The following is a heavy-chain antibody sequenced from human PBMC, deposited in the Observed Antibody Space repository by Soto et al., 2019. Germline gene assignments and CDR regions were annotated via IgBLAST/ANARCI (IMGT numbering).Heavy chain of an antibody. CDR1: GFTFSNYW. CDR3: ARDEGVPMVRGFDR. J-gene: IGHJ4*02. Sequence: EAQLVQSGGGLVQPGGSMRLSCAASGFTFSNYWMHWVRQAPGKGLVWVSSIKTDGNLTPYADFAKGRFTISRDNAKNTLYLQMNSLSADDTAVYYCARDEGVPMVRGFDRWGQGILVAVSS. D-gene: IGHD3-10*01. V-gene: IGHV3-74*03. CDR2: IKTDGNLT.